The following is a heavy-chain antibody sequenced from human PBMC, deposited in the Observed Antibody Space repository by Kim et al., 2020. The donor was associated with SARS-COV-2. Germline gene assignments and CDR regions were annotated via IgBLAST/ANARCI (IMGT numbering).Heavy chain of an antibody. CDR2: ISGSADAT. CDR1: GFTLSSYA. Sequence: GGSLRLSCTASGFTLSSYAMSWVRQAPGKGLEWVSVISGSADATYYADSVKGRFTISRDSSRTTVYLQMDSLRAEDTAVYYCATHSDASVYSEIDPWGQGTLVTVSS. D-gene: IGHD3-22*01. CDR3: ATHSDASVYSEIDP. V-gene: IGHV3-23*01. J-gene: IGHJ5*02.